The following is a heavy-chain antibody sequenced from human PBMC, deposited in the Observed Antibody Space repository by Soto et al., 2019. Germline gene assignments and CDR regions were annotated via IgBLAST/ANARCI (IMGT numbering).Heavy chain of an antibody. Sequence: VQLVQSGAEVKKPGSSVKLSCKASGGTFNRYTISWVRQAPGQGLEWMGGIIPIFGTANYAQKFQGRVAIIADESTSAADIELRSLRSEDTAVYYSAFWGFRDGHNSKDNYSGMDVCGQGTTVTVSS. CDR1: GGTFNRYT. D-gene: IGHD1-1*01. V-gene: IGHV1-69*01. CDR2: IIPIFGTA. CDR3: AFWGFRDGHNSKDNYSGMDV. J-gene: IGHJ6*02.